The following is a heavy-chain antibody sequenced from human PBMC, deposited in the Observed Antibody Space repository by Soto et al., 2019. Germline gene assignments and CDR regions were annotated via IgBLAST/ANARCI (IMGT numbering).Heavy chain of an antibody. CDR1: GYTFTGYY. D-gene: IGHD3-10*01. Sequence: QVQLVQSGAEVKKPGASVKVSCKASGYTFTGYYMHWVRQAPGQGLEWMGWINPNSGGTNYAQKFQGRVTMTRDTSISTAYMELSRLRSDDTAVYYCARDGSGSYQYYYYYGMDVWGQGTTVTVSS. CDR2: INPNSGGT. V-gene: IGHV1-2*02. CDR3: ARDGSGSYQYYYYYGMDV. J-gene: IGHJ6*02.